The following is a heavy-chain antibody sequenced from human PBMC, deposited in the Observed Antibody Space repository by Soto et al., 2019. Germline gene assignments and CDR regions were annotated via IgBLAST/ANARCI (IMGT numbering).Heavy chain of an antibody. D-gene: IGHD6-13*01. J-gene: IGHJ4*02. CDR3: ARGGSAAAADYYFDY. V-gene: IGHV4-4*02. Sequence: TSETLSLTCAVSGGSISSSNWWSWVRQPPGKGLEWIGEIYHSGSTNYNPSLKSRVTISVDKSKNQFSLKLSSVTAADTAVYYCARGGSAAAADYYFDYWGQGTLVTVSS. CDR1: GGSISSSNW. CDR2: IYHSGST.